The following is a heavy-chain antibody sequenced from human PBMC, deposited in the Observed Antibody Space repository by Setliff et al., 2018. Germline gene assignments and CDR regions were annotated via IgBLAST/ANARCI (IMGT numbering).Heavy chain of an antibody. V-gene: IGHV3-7*03. D-gene: IGHD1-26*01. CDR1: AFTFKNYW. J-gene: IGHJ4*02. Sequence: PGGSLRLSCAASAFTFKNYWMSWVRQAPGKGLEWVANIKEDGSEKNYVDSVKGRFIISRDNAKNSLYLQMNSLRAEDTAVYYCAGGKTVGYWGQGTLVTVSS. CDR2: IKEDGSEK. CDR3: AGGKTVGY.